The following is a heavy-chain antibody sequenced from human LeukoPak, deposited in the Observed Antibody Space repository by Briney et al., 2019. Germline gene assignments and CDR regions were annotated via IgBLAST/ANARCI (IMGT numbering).Heavy chain of an antibody. CDR1: GFTFSSYG. CDR2: ISYDGPNR. J-gene: IGHJ4*02. V-gene: IGHV3-30*18. Sequence: GGSLRLSCAASGFTFSSYGMHWGRQAPGKGLEWGAVISYDGPNRYYADSVKGRFTISRDNSKNTLYLQMNSLRAEDTAVYYCAKGRYHLATVTLLDYWGQGTLVTVSS. CDR3: AKGRYHLATVTLLDY. D-gene: IGHD4-17*01.